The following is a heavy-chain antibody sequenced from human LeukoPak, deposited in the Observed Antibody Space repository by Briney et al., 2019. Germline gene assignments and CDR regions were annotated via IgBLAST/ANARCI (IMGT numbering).Heavy chain of an antibody. CDR1: GFTLSTYG. CDR2: ISYDGSDK. Sequence: GGSLRLSCAASGFTLSTYGMHWLRQAPGKGPEWVAVISYDGSDKYYADSVKGRFTISRDNSKNTLYLQMNSLRAEDTAVYYCAKVGVSSRWSHYSDYWGQGTLATVSS. D-gene: IGHD6-13*01. V-gene: IGHV3-30*18. CDR3: AKVGVSSRWSHYSDY. J-gene: IGHJ4*02.